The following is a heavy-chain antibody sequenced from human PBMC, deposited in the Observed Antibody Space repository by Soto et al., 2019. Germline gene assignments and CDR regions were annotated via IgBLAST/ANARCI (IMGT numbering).Heavy chain of an antibody. CDR2: ISWNSGSI. CDR3: AKGGPLLTEGGGY. V-gene: IGHV3-9*01. Sequence: EVQLVESGGGLVQPGRSLRLSCAASGFTFDDYAMHWVRQAPGKGLEWVSGISWNSGSIGYADSVKGRFTISRDNAKNSLYLQMNSLRDEDTALYYCAKGGPLLTEGGGYWGQGTLVTVSS. D-gene: IGHD2-15*01. CDR1: GFTFDDYA. J-gene: IGHJ4*02.